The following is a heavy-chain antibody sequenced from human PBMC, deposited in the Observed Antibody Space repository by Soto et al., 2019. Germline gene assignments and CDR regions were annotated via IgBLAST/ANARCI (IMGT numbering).Heavy chain of an antibody. J-gene: IGHJ3*02. CDR1: GGSISSSSYY. CDR3: ARRGYCSSTSCYGHAFDI. CDR2: IYYSGST. D-gene: IGHD2-2*01. V-gene: IGHV4-39*01. Sequence: SETLSLTCTVSGGSISSSSYYWGWIRQPPGKGLEWIGSIYYSGSTYYNPSLKSRVTISVDTSKNQFSLKLGSVTAADTAVYYCARRGYCSSTSCYGHAFDIWGQGTMVTVSS.